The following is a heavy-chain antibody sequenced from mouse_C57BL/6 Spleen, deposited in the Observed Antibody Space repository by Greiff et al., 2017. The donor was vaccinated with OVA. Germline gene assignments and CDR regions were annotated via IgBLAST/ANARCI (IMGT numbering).Heavy chain of an antibody. CDR3: AIGSITTVVVDY. CDR1: GYTFTSYW. CDR2: IHPSDSDN. V-gene: IGHV1-74*01. J-gene: IGHJ2*01. D-gene: IGHD1-1*01. Sequence: QVQLQQPGADLVKPGASVKVSCKASGYTFTSYWMHWVKQRPGQGLEWIGRIHPSDSDNNYNQKLKGKATLTVDKDYSKAYMQLSSLTSEDSAVYYCAIGSITTVVVDYWGQGTTLTVSS.